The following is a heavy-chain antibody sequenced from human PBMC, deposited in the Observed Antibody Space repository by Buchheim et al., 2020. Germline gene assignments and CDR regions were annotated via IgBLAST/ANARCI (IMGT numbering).Heavy chain of an antibody. CDR1: GFTFSSYS. Sequence: EVQLVESGGGLVQPGGSLRLSCAASGFTFSSYSMNWVRQAPGTGLQWVSYISVSSNTIYYADSVKGRFTISRDNARNSLYLQMNSLRAEDTAVYYCASQPPPRGYYYGMDVWGQGTT. D-gene: IGHD2-2*01. CDR2: ISVSSNTI. V-gene: IGHV3-48*01. J-gene: IGHJ6*02. CDR3: ASQPPPRGYYYGMDV.